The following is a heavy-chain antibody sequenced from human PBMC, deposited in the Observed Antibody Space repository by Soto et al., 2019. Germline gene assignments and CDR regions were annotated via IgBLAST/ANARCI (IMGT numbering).Heavy chain of an antibody. CDR3: AGDVTWYWFYY. CDR2: IYHGGDT. V-gene: IGHV4-38-2*01. D-gene: IGHD6-13*01. Sequence: SETLSLTCAVSGYSISSGCYWGWIRQPPGKGLEWIGTIYHGGDTYFNPSLKSRVTISVDTSKNQFSLKLSSMTAADTAVYYCAGDVTWYWFYYWGQGTLVTVPQ. J-gene: IGHJ4*02. CDR1: GYSISSGCY.